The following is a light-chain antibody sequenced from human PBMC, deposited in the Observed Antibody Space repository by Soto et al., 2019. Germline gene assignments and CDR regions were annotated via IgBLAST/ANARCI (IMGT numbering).Light chain of an antibody. CDR2: GAS. CDR1: QSVTSDY. Sequence: EIVLPQSPGTLSLSPGERATLSCRASQSVTSDYLAWYQQKPGQAPRLLIYGASRRATGIPDRFSGSGSGTEFSLTISRLEPEDFAVYYCHQYGISPFGGGTKVDIK. V-gene: IGKV3-20*01. J-gene: IGKJ4*01. CDR3: HQYGISP.